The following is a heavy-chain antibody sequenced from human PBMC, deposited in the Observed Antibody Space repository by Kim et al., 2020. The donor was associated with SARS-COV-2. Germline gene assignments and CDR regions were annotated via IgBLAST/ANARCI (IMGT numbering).Heavy chain of an antibody. J-gene: IGHJ4*02. Sequence: ASVKVSCKASGYTFSNYWMHWVRQAPGPGLEWMGWINPNTGGTKYAQKFQGRVTMTRDTSISTAYMELSRLRFDDTAVYFCARPDASGSYHWGQGTLVTV. CDR2: INPNTGGT. CDR3: ARPDASGSYH. CDR1: GYTFSNYW. V-gene: IGHV1-2*02. D-gene: IGHD3-10*01.